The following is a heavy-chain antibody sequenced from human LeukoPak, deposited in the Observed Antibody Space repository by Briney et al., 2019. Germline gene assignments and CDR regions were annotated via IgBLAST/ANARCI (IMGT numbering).Heavy chain of an antibody. D-gene: IGHD6-6*01. CDR3: AGSYSSSSTVVFYFDY. J-gene: IGHJ4*02. V-gene: IGHV4-59*01. CDR1: GGSISSYY. Sequence: SETLSLTCTVSGGSISSYYWSWIRQPPGKGLEWSGYIYYSGSTNYNPSLKSRVTISVDTSKNQFSLKLSSVTAADTAVYYCAGSYSSSSTVVFYFDYWGQGTLVTVSS. CDR2: IYYSGST.